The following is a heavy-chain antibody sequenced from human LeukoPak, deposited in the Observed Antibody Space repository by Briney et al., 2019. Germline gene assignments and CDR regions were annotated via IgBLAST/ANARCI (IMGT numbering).Heavy chain of an antibody. J-gene: IGHJ4*02. Sequence: GGSLRLSCAASGFTFSSMNWVRQAPGKGLEWVSSISSSSSYIYYADSVKGRFAISRDNAKNSLYLQMNSLRAEDTAVYYCARAANDYSNKYYFDYWGQGTLVTVSS. CDR2: ISSSSSYI. CDR3: ARAANDYSNKYYFDY. V-gene: IGHV3-21*01. D-gene: IGHD4-11*01. CDR1: GFTFSS.